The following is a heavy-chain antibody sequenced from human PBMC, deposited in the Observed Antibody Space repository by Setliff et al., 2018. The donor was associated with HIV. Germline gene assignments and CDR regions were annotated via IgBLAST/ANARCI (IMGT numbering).Heavy chain of an antibody. Sequence: PSETLSLTCAVSSYSIDSGYYWAWIRQSPGRGPEWIGSVYHGGNTYYNPSLKSRVTISMDTSKNRFSLKLNSVTAADTAVYYCARGGLGDGYNRDSWGQGTLVTVSS. CDR1: SYSIDSGYY. CDR3: ARGGLGDGYNRDS. J-gene: IGHJ4*02. D-gene: IGHD5-12*01. CDR2: VYHGGNT. V-gene: IGHV4-38-2*01.